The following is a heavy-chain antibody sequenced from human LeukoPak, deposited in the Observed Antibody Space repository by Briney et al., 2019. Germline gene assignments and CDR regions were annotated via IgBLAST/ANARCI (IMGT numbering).Heavy chain of an antibody. CDR1: GFTFSSYS. CDR2: ISSSSSYI. J-gene: IGHJ6*02. Sequence: GGSLRLSCAASGFTFSSYSMNWVRQAPGKGLEWVSSISSSSSYIYYADSVKGRFTISRGNAKNSLYLQMNSLRAEDTAVYYCARNLDCSGGSCYSTEAYYYGMDVWGQGTTVTVSS. D-gene: IGHD2-15*01. V-gene: IGHV3-21*01. CDR3: ARNLDCSGGSCYSTEAYYYGMDV.